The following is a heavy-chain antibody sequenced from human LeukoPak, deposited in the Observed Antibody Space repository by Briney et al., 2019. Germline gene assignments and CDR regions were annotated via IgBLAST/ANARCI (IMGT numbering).Heavy chain of an antibody. CDR1: GFTFSSYA. CDR2: ISGSGGST. CDR3: AKGDPDSGSYRQVDY. D-gene: IGHD1-26*01. J-gene: IGHJ4*02. Sequence: GGSLRLSCAASGFTFSSYAMSWVRQAPGKGPEWVSAISGSGGSTYYADSVKGRFTISRDNSKNTLYLQMNSLRAEDTAVYYCAKGDPDSGSYRQVDYWGQGTLVTVSS. V-gene: IGHV3-23*01.